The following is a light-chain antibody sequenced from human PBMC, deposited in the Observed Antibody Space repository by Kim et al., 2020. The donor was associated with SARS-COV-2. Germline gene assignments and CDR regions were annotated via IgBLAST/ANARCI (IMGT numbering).Light chain of an antibody. CDR2: DVS. J-gene: IGLJ1*01. Sequence: GQSLTISCTGTSSDVGYYKSVSWYQQHPGKAPNLIIYDVSERASGVSNRFSGSQSGNTASLTVSGLRAEDEADYYCSSHTTSSTYVFGSGTQLTVL. V-gene: IGLV2-14*03. CDR3: SSHTTSSTYV. CDR1: SSDVGYYKS.